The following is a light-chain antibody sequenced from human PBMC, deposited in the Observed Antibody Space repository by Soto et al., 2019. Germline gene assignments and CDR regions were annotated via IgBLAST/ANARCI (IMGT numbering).Light chain of an antibody. V-gene: IGLV2-14*01. J-gene: IGLJ1*01. CDR2: EVS. CDR1: SSDVDAYTS. Sequence: QSVLTQPASVSGSPGQSITISCTGSSSDVDAYTSVSWYQQHPGKAPKLMIYEVSNRPSGVSRRFSGSKSGNTASLTISGLQAEDEAHYYCSSYTSDNRNYVFGTGTKVTVL. CDR3: SSYTSDNRNYV.